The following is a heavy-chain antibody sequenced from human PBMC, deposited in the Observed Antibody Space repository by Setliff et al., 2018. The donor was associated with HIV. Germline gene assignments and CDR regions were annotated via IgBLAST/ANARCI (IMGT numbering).Heavy chain of an antibody. CDR2: IGKDGSEK. CDR3: ATAPREVLSWFDT. J-gene: IGHJ5*02. Sequence: PGGSLRLSCAASGFTFTNYWMNWVRQAPGKGLEWVANIGKDGSEKYYVDSVKGRFSISRDNTKNLLYLEMNSLRAEDAAVYYCATAPREVLSWFDTWGQGTLVTVSS. V-gene: IGHV3-7*01. D-gene: IGHD1-26*01. CDR1: GFTFTNYW.